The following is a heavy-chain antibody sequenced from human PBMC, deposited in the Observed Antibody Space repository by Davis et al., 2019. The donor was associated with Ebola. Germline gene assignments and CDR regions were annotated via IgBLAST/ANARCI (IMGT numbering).Heavy chain of an antibody. CDR1: GFTFSSYS. CDR2: ISSSSSYI. V-gene: IGHV3-21*01. J-gene: IGHJ4*02. CDR3: ARDRYSSGHYFDY. Sequence: GESLKISCAASGFTFSSYSMNWVRQAPGKGLEWVSSISSSSSYIYYAGSVKGRFTISRDNAKTSLYLQMNSLRAEDTAVYYCARDRYSSGHYFDYWGQGTLVTVSS. D-gene: IGHD6-19*01.